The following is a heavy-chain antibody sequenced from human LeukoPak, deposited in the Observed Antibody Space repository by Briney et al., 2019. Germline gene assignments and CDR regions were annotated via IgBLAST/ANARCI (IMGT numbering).Heavy chain of an antibody. D-gene: IGHD4-23*01. V-gene: IGHV3-11*05. J-gene: IGHJ4*02. CDR2: ISSGSTYT. Sequence: GGSLRLSCEVSGFTFSDHYMSWIRQATGKRLEWVSYISSGSTYTNYADSVEGRFTIPRDNAKNSLYLQMNSLRAEDTAVYYCARGDYGGDYFDYWGQGTLVTVSS. CDR1: GFTFSDHY. CDR3: ARGDYGGDYFDY.